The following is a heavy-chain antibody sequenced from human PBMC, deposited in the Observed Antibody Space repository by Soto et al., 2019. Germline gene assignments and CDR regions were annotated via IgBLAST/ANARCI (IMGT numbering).Heavy chain of an antibody. CDR1: GFTFSSYW. CDR3: ARGIGYCSSTSCLNSMVRGAYDDYYYYMDV. D-gene: IGHD2-2*01. CDR2: INSDGSST. V-gene: IGHV3-74*01. Sequence: EVQLVESGGGLVQPGGSLRLSCAASGFTFSSYWMHWVRQAPGKGLVWVSRINSDGSSTSYADSVKGRFTISRDNAKNTLYLQMNSLRAEDTAVYYCARGIGYCSSTSCLNSMVRGAYDDYYYYMDVWGKGTTVTVSS. J-gene: IGHJ6*03.